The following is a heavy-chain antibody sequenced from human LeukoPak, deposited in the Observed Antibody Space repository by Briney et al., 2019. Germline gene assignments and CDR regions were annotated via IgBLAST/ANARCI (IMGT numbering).Heavy chain of an antibody. CDR2: IKQDGGEK. CDR1: GFTFSSYW. Sequence: PGGSLRLSCAASGFTFSSYWMSWVRQAPGKGLEWVANIKQDGGEKYYVDSVKGRFTISRDNAKNSLYLQMNSLRAEDTAVYYCARVSAVYCSGGSCYDWFDPWGQGTLVTVSS. J-gene: IGHJ5*02. V-gene: IGHV3-7*01. CDR3: ARVSAVYCSGGSCYDWFDP. D-gene: IGHD2-15*01.